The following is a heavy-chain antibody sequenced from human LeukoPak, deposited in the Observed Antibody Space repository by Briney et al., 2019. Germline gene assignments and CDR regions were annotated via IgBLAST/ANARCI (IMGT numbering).Heavy chain of an antibody. CDR3: ASIHFDY. CDR2: INHSGST. CDR1: GESFSGYY. Sequence: PSETLSLTCAVYGESFSGYYWSWIRQPPGKGLEWIGEINHSGSTNYNPSLKSRVTISVDTSKNQFSLKLSSVTAADTAVYYCASIHFDYWGQGTLVTVSS. V-gene: IGHV4-34*01. J-gene: IGHJ4*02.